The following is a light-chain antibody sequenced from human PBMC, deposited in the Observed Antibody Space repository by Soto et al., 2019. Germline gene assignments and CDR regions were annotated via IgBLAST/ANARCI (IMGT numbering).Light chain of an antibody. Sequence: DIQMTQSAASLSVSLGDRVTITCQASQDIGKNLNWYQPKPVKAPKLLIYDASNLETGVPSRFSGTGSETDFTLTISSLQPEDFATYSCQHSTTWTFGQGTKVDIK. CDR2: DAS. V-gene: IGKV1-33*01. CDR3: QHSTTWT. J-gene: IGKJ1*01. CDR1: QDIGKN.